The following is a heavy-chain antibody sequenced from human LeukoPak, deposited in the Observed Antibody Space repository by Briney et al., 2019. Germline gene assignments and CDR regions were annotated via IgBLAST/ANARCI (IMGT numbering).Heavy chain of an antibody. J-gene: IGHJ4*02. CDR3: ATPGSRYCVGGSRRAFGF. CDR2: IFPGDSDT. Sequence: GESLKISCKGSDYKFSDYWIGWVRQVPGKGLELMGIIFPGDSDTRYSPSFQGQVTISVDKSISTAYLQWSNLKASDTAMYYCATPGSRYCVGGSRRAFGFWGQGTLVTVSS. V-gene: IGHV5-51*01. CDR1: DYKFSDYW. D-gene: IGHD2-15*01.